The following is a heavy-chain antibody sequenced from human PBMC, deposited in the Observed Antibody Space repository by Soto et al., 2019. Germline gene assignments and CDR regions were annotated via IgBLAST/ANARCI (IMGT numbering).Heavy chain of an antibody. CDR3: TRARWRSGPSHDY. CDR1: GYSFTAFH. V-gene: IGHV1-46*03. CDR2: INPNLGHS. J-gene: IGHJ4*02. D-gene: IGHD1-26*01. Sequence: ASVKVSCKASGYSFTAFHMHWVRQAPGLGLQWMGIINPNLGHSNTAQRFQGRVAMTWDTSTSTVYMELSSLTSDDTAVYYCTRARWRSGPSHDYWGQGTLVTVSS.